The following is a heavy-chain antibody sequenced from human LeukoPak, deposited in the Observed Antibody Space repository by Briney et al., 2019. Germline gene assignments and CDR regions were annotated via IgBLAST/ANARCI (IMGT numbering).Heavy chain of an antibody. CDR3: ARAKAAGSYDY. J-gene: IGHJ4*02. Sequence: SETLSLTCSVSGGSISRHYWTWIRQPPGKGLEWIGYTHFSGSSNYNPSLKSRATASLDRAKNQISLTLTSVTAADTAVYFCARAKAAGSYDYWGQGTLVAVSS. CDR1: GGSISRHY. CDR2: THFSGSS. V-gene: IGHV4-59*11. D-gene: IGHD6-13*01.